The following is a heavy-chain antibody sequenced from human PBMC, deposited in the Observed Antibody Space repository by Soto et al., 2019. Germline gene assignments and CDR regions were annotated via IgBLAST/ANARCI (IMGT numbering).Heavy chain of an antibody. CDR1: GFALSSYW. V-gene: IGHV3-7*01. CDR2: INQYGSEI. J-gene: IGHJ6*03. CDR3: ATYSGYALPMDV. Sequence: EVQLVESGGGLVQPGGSLRLSCAASGFALSSYWMTWVRQAPGKGLEWVAAINQYGSEIHYVDSVKGRFTISRDNAKNSVHLEMNSLRGEDTAVYYCATYSGYALPMDVWGKGTTVTASS. D-gene: IGHD1-26*01.